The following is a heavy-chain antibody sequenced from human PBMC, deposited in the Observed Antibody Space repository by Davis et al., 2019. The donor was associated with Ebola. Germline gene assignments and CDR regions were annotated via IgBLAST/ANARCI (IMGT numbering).Heavy chain of an antibody. V-gene: IGHV3-23*01. CDR1: GFTFSFFA. Sequence: GESLKISCAASGFTFSFFAMTWVRQGPGKGLEWVSTLSGSGVNAYYADSVKGRFTISRANSKNTLYLQMNSLRPEDTTVYYCAKAPTTVTTGGWFDPWGQGTLVTVSS. CDR2: LSGSGVNA. CDR3: AKAPTTVTTGGWFDP. J-gene: IGHJ5*02. D-gene: IGHD4-11*01.